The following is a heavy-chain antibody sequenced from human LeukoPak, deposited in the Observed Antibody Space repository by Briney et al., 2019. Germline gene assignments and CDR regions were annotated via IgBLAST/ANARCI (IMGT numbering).Heavy chain of an antibody. V-gene: IGHV3-30*18. CDR1: GFTFSSYG. J-gene: IGHJ4*02. CDR3: AKGSSGDSSGFQVDY. CDR2: ISYDGSNK. Sequence: GGSLRLSCAASGFTFSSYGMHWVRQAPGKGLEWVAVISYDGSNKYYADSVKGRFTISRDNSKNTLYLRMNSLRAEDTAVYYCAKGSSGDSSGFQVDYWGQGTLVTVSS. D-gene: IGHD6-19*01.